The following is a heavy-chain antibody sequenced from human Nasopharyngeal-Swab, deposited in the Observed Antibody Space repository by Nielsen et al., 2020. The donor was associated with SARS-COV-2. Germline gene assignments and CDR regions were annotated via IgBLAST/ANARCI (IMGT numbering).Heavy chain of an antibody. D-gene: IGHD2-15*01. V-gene: IGHV3-9*01. J-gene: IGHJ3*01. Sequence: LRLSCAASGFTFDDYAIHWVRQAPGRGLEWVSGISWDSGNIGYADSVKGRFTISRDNAKNSLYLQMNSLRAEDTALYYCVKDNLLRAFDLWGQGTTVTVSS. CDR2: ISWDSGNI. CDR3: VKDNLLRAFDL. CDR1: GFTFDDYA.